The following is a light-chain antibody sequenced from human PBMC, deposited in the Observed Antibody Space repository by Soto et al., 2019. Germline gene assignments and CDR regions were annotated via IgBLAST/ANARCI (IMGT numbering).Light chain of an antibody. V-gene: IGKV1-6*01. CDR3: LQKYFYPFNFSWT. CDR1: QGIRND. CDR2: AAS. J-gene: IGKJ1*01. Sequence: IQMTQSPSSLSASVGDRVTITCRASQGIRNDLDWFQQKPGKAPKLLIYAASNLQSGVPARFSGSGSGTDFTLTISSLQPEDFATYYCLQKYFYPFNFSWTFGQGTKV.